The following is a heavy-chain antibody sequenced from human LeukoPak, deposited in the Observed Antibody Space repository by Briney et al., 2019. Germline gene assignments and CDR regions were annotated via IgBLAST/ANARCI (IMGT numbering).Heavy chain of an antibody. Sequence: SVKVSCKASGVTFNRNGVTWVRQAPGQGLEWMGAIIPRFGAPKYAKKFQGRFTITADDSTSTAYMDLSSLRFEDTAIYYCARVEMTTTTFNNHYFDDWGQGTLVTVSS. CDR2: IIPRFGAP. CDR1: GVTFNRNG. J-gene: IGHJ4*02. V-gene: IGHV1-69*13. CDR3: ARVEMTTTTFNNHYFDD. D-gene: IGHD5-24*01.